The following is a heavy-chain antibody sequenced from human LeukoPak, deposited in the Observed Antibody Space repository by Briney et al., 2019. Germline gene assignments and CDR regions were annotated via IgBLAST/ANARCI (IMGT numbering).Heavy chain of an antibody. CDR3: AGHHPRNTVDF. CDR1: GGSISSYY. CDR2: ISDIGSI. Sequence: SETQSLTCTDSGGSISSYYWSWIRQPPGKGLEWIAYISDIGSINYNPSLKSRVTISLDTSKNQFSLKLSSVTAADTAVYYCAGHHPRNTVDFWGQGTLVTVSS. J-gene: IGHJ4*02. D-gene: IGHD2-8*02. V-gene: IGHV4-59*08.